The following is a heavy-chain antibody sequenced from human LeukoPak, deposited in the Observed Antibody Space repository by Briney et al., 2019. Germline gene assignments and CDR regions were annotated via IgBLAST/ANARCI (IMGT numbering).Heavy chain of an antibody. J-gene: IGHJ5*02. V-gene: IGHV3-23*01. CDR3: AKDGLPEYGSVTSCYESSRLDP. Sequence: GGSLRLSCAASGFTFSSYAMSWVRQAPGKGLEWVSAIRGSGGSTYYADSVKGRFTISRDNSKNTLYLQMNSLRAEDTAVYYCAKDGLPEYGSVTSCYESSRLDPWGQGTLVTVSS. D-gene: IGHD2-2*01. CDR1: GFTFSSYA. CDR2: IRGSGGST.